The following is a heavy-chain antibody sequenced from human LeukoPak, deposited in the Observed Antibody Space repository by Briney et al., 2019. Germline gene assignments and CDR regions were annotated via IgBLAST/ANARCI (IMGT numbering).Heavy chain of an antibody. D-gene: IGHD3-3*01. Sequence: SETLSLTCTVSGGSISSYYWSWIRRPPGKGLEWIGYIYYSGSTNYNPSLKSRVTISVDTSKNQFSLKLSSVTAADTAVYYCARGGPDFWSGYRLYGMDVWGRGTTVTVSS. CDR2: IYYSGST. CDR1: GGSISSYY. V-gene: IGHV4-59*01. J-gene: IGHJ6*02. CDR3: ARGGPDFWSGYRLYGMDV.